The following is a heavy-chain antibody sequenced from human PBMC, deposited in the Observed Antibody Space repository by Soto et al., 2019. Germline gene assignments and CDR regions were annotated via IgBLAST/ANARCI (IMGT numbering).Heavy chain of an antibody. Sequence: GASVKVSCKASGGTFSSYAISWVRQAPGQGLEWMGGIIPIFGTANYAQKFQGRVTFTADESTSTAYMELSSLRSEDTAVYYCARVWDYGDYHYYYYGMDVWGQGTTVTV. D-gene: IGHD4-17*01. V-gene: IGHV1-69*13. CDR1: GGTFSSYA. CDR3: ARVWDYGDYHYYYYGMDV. J-gene: IGHJ6*02. CDR2: IIPIFGTA.